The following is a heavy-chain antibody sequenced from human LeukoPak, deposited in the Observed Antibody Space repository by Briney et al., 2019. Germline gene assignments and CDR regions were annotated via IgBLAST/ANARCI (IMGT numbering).Heavy chain of an antibody. V-gene: IGHV1-18*01. D-gene: IGHD2-21*02. CDR3: ARSYCGGDCYWYYDYYGMDV. CDR2: SSEYNGNT. CDR1: GYTFTSYG. Sequence: ASVKVSCKPSGYTFTSYGISWVRPAPRKGVEWMGWSSEYNGNTNYAQKLQGRVTMTTDTSTSTAYMELKSLRSDDTAVYYCARSYCGGDCYWYYDYYGMDVWGQGTTVTVSS. J-gene: IGHJ6*02.